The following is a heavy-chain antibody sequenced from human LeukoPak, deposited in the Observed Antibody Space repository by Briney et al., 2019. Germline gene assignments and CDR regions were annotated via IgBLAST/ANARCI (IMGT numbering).Heavy chain of an antibody. J-gene: IGHJ4*02. CDR1: GFTFSGHA. CDR3: ARVPYYDFWSGYHGPDY. CDR2: ITNSGDST. V-gene: IGHV3-21*01. D-gene: IGHD3-3*01. Sequence: GGSLRLSCAASGFTFSGHAMTWVRQAPGKGLEWVSSITNSGDSTYYADSVKGRFTISRDNAKNSLYLQMNSLRAEDTAVYYCARVPYYDFWSGYHGPDYWGQGTLVTVSS.